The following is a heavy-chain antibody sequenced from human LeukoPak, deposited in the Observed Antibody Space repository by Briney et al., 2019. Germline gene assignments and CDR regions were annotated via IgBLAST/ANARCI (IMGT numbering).Heavy chain of an antibody. V-gene: IGHV4-59*01. CDR2: IYYSGST. Sequence: SETLSLTCTVSGGSITSFYWSWIRQPPGKGLEWIGYIYYSGSTDYNPSLKSRVTISVDTSKNQFSLSLSSVTAADTAVYYCAREGSTVTPHFDYWGQGVLVTVSS. CDR3: AREGSTVTPHFDY. D-gene: IGHD4-11*01. CDR1: GGSITSFY. J-gene: IGHJ4*02.